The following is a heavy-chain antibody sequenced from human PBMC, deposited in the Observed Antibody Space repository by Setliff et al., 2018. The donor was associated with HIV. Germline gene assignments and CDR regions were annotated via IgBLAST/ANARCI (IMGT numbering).Heavy chain of an antibody. Sequence: PSETLSLTCTVSDGSTSSYYWGWIRQPPGKGLEWIGTIYHSGSIYYNPSLKSRVTISVDTSKNQFSLKLSSVTAADTAVYYCARLYYYGSGSYFHYMDVWGKGTTVTVSS. CDR1: DGSTSSYY. CDR3: ARLYYYGSGSYFHYMDV. J-gene: IGHJ6*03. D-gene: IGHD3-10*01. CDR2: IYHSGSI. V-gene: IGHV4-38-2*02.